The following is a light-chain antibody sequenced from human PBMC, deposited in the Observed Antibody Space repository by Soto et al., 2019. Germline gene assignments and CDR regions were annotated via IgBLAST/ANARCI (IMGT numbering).Light chain of an antibody. J-gene: IGKJ1*01. Sequence: DIQMTQSPSSLSASVGDTVTITCRASQGIIDYLAWYQQRPGRVPRLLIYAASTLHTGVPSRFSGSGAGTDFTLTISSLQREDVATYYCQKYDTAPQTFGPGTKVEIK. CDR2: AAS. V-gene: IGKV1-27*01. CDR1: QGIIDY. CDR3: QKYDTAPQT.